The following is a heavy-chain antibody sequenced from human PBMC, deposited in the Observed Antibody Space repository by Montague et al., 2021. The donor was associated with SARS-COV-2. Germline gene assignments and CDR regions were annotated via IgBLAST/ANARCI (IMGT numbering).Heavy chain of an antibody. Sequence: SETLSLTCTVSGDSISGFYWNWIRQPPGKGLEWIGKIYYSGITNYNPSLKSRVTISVDTSKNQFSLKLISVTAADTALYYCARGVVAAPDTSDDWGQGTLVTVSS. CDR1: GDSISGFY. D-gene: IGHD6-13*01. J-gene: IGHJ4*02. CDR2: IYYSGIT. V-gene: IGHV4-59*13. CDR3: ARGVVAAPDTSDD.